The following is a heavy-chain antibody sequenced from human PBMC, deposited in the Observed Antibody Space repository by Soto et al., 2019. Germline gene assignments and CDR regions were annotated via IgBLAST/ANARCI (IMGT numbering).Heavy chain of an antibody. D-gene: IGHD2-2*02. Sequence: PSETLSLTCTVSGGSVSSAYYYWGWIRQPPGKGLEWIGYIYYSGSTNYNPSLNSRVTISVDTSKNQFSLKLTSVTAADTAVYYCAREREGGEVPATISLSDYWGQGTLVTSPQ. J-gene: IGHJ4*02. V-gene: IGHV4-61*01. CDR2: IYYSGST. CDR3: AREREGGEVPATISLSDY. CDR1: GGSVSSAYYY.